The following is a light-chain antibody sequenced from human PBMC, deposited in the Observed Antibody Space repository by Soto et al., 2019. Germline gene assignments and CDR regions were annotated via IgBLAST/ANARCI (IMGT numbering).Light chain of an antibody. J-gene: IGLJ3*02. CDR3: CSYAGSYTWV. CDR1: SSNVGNYNY. CDR2: DVN. V-gene: IGLV2-11*01. Sequence: QSALTQPRSVSRSPGQSVTISCTGTSSNVGNYNYVSWYQQHPGKAPKVMIYDVNKWPSGVPDRFSGSKSGYTASLTISGLQAEDEADYYCCSYAGSYTWVFGGGTKLTVL.